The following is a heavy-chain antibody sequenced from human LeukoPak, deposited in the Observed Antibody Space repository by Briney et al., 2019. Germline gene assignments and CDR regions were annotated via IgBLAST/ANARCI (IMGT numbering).Heavy chain of an antibody. J-gene: IGHJ6*03. CDR3: ARDRTGQQLISRKEYYYMDV. V-gene: IGHV3-7*01. CDR2: IKQDGSEK. Sequence: GGSLRLSCVVSRFTFSNYWMSWVRQAPGKGLEWVANIKQDGSEKYYVDSVRGRFTISRDNAKNSLYLQMNSPRAEDTAVYYCARDRTGQQLISRKEYYYMDVWGKGTTVTISS. CDR1: RFTFSNYW. D-gene: IGHD4-11*01.